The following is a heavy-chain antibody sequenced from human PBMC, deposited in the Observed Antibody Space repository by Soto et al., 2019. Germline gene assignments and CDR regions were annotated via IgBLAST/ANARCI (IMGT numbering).Heavy chain of an antibody. V-gene: IGHV3-74*01. J-gene: IGHJ4*02. CDR2: INSDGSST. CDR1: GFTFSSYW. Sequence: EVQLVESGGGLVQPGGSLRLSCAASGFTFSSYWMHWVRQAPGKGLVWVSRINSDGSSTSYADSVKGRFTISRDNAKNTVYLQMNSLRVEDTAVYYCASHPLTMTYLDYWGQGTLVTVSS. CDR3: ASHPLTMTYLDY. D-gene: IGHD3-22*01.